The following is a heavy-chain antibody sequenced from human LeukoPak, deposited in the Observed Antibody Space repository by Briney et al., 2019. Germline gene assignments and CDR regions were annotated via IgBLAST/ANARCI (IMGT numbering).Heavy chain of an antibody. CDR1: GGSFSGYY. J-gene: IGHJ6*02. CDR3: ARGPLRIVVTYYYYGMDV. D-gene: IGHD2-15*01. CDR2: INHSGSN. V-gene: IGHV4-34*01. Sequence: SETLSLTCAVYGGSFSGYYWSWLRQPPGKGLEWIGEINHSGSNNYHPSLKSRVTISVDTPKNQFSLKLSSVTAADTAVYYCARGPLRIVVTYYYYGMDVWGQGTTVTVSS.